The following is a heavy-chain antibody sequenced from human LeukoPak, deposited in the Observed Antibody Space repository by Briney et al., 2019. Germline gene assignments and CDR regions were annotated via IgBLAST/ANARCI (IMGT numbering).Heavy chain of an antibody. CDR2: IHHSGTT. J-gene: IGHJ3*02. CDR1: GGSISSSNW. CDR3: AKSNGYGLIDI. V-gene: IGHV4-4*02. D-gene: IGHD3-22*01. Sequence: SGTLSLTCTVSGGSISSSNWWSWVRRPPGKGLECIGDIHHSGTTNYNPSLKSRVTISLDTSRNQFSLKLNSVTAADTAVYYCAKSNGYGLIDIWGQGTMVTVSS.